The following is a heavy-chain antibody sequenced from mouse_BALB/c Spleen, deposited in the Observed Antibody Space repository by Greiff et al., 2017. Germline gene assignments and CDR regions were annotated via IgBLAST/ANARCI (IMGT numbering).Heavy chain of an antibody. D-gene: IGHD1-2*01. CDR1: GFAFSSYD. J-gene: IGHJ4*01. CDR2: ISSGGGST. Sequence: EVQGVESGGGLVKPGGSLKLSCAASGFAFSSYDMSWVRQTPEKRLEWVAYISSGGGSTYYPDTVKGRFTISRDNAKNTLYLQMRSLKSEDTAMYYCARHEDEYYGPYYAMDYWGQGTSVTVSS. CDR3: ARHEDEYYGPYYAMDY. V-gene: IGHV5-12-1*01.